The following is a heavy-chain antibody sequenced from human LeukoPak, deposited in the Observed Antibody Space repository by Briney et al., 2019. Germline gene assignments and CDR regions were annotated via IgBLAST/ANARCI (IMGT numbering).Heavy chain of an antibody. Sequence: SETLSLTCTVSGCFINSYYWSWIRQPPGKGLEWVGYIYYSGSTKYNPSLTSQVTISVDRTKNQFALKRSSVTAADTAVYYCARRAADDAFDIWGQGTMVTVSS. CDR3: ARRAADDAFDI. CDR1: GCFINSYY. V-gene: IGHV4-59*08. J-gene: IGHJ3*02. CDR2: IYYSGST.